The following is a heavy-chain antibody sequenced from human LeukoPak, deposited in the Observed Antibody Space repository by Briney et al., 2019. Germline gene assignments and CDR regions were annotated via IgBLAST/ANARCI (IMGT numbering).Heavy chain of an antibody. CDR3: ARERRYCSGGSCPDFDY. J-gene: IGHJ4*02. CDR2: ISSSSSTI. Sequence: GGSLRLSCAASGFTFSSYAMSWVRQAPGKGLEWVSYISSSSSTIYYADSVKGRFTISRDNAKNSLYLQMNSLRAEDTAVYYCARERRYCSGGSCPDFDYWGQGTLVTVSS. CDR1: GFTFSSYA. V-gene: IGHV3-48*04. D-gene: IGHD2-15*01.